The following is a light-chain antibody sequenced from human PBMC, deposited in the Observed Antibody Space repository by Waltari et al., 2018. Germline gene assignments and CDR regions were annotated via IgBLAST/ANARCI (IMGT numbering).Light chain of an antibody. CDR2: DVS. J-gene: IGKJ2*03. CDR3: QQYSSPPNS. CDR1: QSVTSTY. V-gene: IGKV3-20*01. Sequence: EIVLTQSPGTLSLSPGERATISCRASQSVTSTYLAWYQQKPGQAPRLLMYDVSSRATGIPDRFSGSGSGTDFTLTISRLEPEDFAVYFCQQYSSPPNSFGQGTKLEIK.